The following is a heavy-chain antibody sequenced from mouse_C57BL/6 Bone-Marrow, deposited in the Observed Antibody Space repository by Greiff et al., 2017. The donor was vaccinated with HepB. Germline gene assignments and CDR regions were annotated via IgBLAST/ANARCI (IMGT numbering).Heavy chain of an antibody. D-gene: IGHD3-2*02. CDR2: INPSSGYT. J-gene: IGHJ3*01. CDR1: GYTFTSYT. V-gene: IGHV1-4*01. CDR3: ANQQLRLTFAD. Sequence: QVQLQQSGAELARPGASVKMSCKASGYTFTSYTMHWVKQRPGQGLEWIGYINPSSGYTKYNQKFKDKATLTADKSSSTAYLQLSSLTAEDSAVYCCANQQLRLTFADWGREALVTIAA.